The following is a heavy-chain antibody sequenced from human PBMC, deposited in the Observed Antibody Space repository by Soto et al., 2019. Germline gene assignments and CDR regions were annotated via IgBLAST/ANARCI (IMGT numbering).Heavy chain of an antibody. V-gene: IGHV1-3*01. CDR1: GYSFTSYA. CDR2: INAGNGNT. J-gene: IGHJ4*02. D-gene: IGHD5-12*01. Sequence: ASVKVSCKASGYSFTSYAMYWVRQAPGQRLEWMGWINAGNGNTKYSQKFQGRVTITRDTSASTAYMELSSLRSEDTAVYYCARDNGYDAATLDYWGQGTLVTVSS. CDR3: ARDNGYDAATLDY.